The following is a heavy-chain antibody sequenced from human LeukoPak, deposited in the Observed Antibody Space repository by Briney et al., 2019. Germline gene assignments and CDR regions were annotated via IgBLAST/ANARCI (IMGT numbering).Heavy chain of an antibody. CDR3: ARAAYSASGGIYFFDY. CDR1: GFTFSSYG. D-gene: IGHD3-10*01. V-gene: IGHV3-21*01. J-gene: IGHJ4*02. Sequence: GGSLRLSCAASGFTFSSYGMNWVRQAPGKGLEWVSSITSTSYMYYADSVKGRFTISRDHAKNSLYLQMNSLRAEDTAVYYCARAAYSASGGIYFFDYWGQGTLVTVSS. CDR2: ITSTSYM.